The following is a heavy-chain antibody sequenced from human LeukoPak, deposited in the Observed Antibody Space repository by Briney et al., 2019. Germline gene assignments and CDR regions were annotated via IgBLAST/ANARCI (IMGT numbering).Heavy chain of an antibody. J-gene: IGHJ3*02. CDR3: ASDPSTVAIAFDI. CDR1: GYTFTGYY. V-gene: IGHV1-2*02. D-gene: IGHD4-17*01. CDR2: INPNSGGT. Sequence: ASVKVSCKASGYTFTGYYMHWVRQAPGQGLEWMGWINPNSGGTNYAQKFQGRVTMTRDTSISTAYMELSRLRSDDTAVYYCASDPSTVAIAFDIWGQGTMVTVSS.